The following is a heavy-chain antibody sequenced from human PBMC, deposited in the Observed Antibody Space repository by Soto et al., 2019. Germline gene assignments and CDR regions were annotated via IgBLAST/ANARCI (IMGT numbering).Heavy chain of an antibody. Sequence: ASVTVSCKAPMHTFTRYHINWVRQAHGHRLELMGVINPHGGSTAYPQKLKGRVTLPRDTAASTVYVEVSSLTSEDTAMYYCPRSSGRNFGIIIEESYWFDPCGQAILVTVSA. CDR3: PRSSGRNFGIIIEESYWFDP. V-gene: IGHV1-46*04. D-gene: IGHD3-10*01. CDR2: INPHGGST. J-gene: IGHJ5*02. CDR1: MHTFTRYH.